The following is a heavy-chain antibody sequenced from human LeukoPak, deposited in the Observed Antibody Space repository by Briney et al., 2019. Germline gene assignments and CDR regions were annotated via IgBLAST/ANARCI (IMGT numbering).Heavy chain of an antibody. D-gene: IGHD4-17*01. CDR2: IWYDGSNK. J-gene: IGHJ4*02. CDR3: ARDRHGDYSFDY. CDR1: GFTFSSYG. Sequence: GRSLRLSCAASGFTFSSYGMHWVRKAPGKGLEWVAVIWYDGSNKYYADSVKGRFTISRDNSKNTLYLQMNSLRAEDTAVYYCARDRHGDYSFDYWGQGTLVTVSS. V-gene: IGHV3-33*01.